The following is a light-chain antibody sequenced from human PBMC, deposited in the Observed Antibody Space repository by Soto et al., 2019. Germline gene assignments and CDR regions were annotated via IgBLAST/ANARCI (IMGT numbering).Light chain of an antibody. J-gene: IGKJ5*01. CDR2: DAY. CDR3: QQRHMWPIT. CDR1: QSSRGL. V-gene: IGKV3-11*01. Sequence: EVVLTQSPVTPPLSPGERATISCRASQSSRGLLAWYQQKPGQAPRLLIYDAYNKATGIPPRFSGSGSGTDFTLTISSLEPEDSAVYYCQQRHMWPITFGQGTRLEIK.